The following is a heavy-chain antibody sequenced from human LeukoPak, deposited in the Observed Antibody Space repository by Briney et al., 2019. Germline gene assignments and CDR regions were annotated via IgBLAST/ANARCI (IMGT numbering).Heavy chain of an antibody. CDR1: GGSISSYY. V-gene: IGHV4-59*01. CDR2: MYFSGST. D-gene: IGHD5-12*01. CDR3: ARDRGYRGYDS. J-gene: IGHJ5*01. Sequence: PSETLSLTCTVSGGSISSYYWSWIRQPPGKGLEWIGYMYFSGSTNYNPSLKSRVTISVDTSKNQFSLTLSSVTAADTAVYHCARDRGYRGYDSWGQGALVTVSS.